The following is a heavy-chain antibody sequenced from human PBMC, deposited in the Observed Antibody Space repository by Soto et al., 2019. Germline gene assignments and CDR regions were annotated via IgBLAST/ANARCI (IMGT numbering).Heavy chain of an antibody. CDR1: GGSISSGGYS. D-gene: IGHD6-19*01. V-gene: IGHV4-30-2*01. CDR2: IYHSGST. CDR3: ASAGGLGAVAADY. J-gene: IGHJ4*02. Sequence: QLQLQESGSGLVKPSQTLSLTCAVSGGSISSGGYSWSWIRQPPGKGLEWIGYIYHSGSTYYNPSLRCRVTIAVDRSKYQVSLKLSSLTAADTGVYYCASAGGLGAVAADYWGQGTLVTFAS.